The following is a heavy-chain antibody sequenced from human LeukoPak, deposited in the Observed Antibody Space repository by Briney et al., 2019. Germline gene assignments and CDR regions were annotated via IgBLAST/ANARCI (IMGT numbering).Heavy chain of an antibody. D-gene: IGHD2-15*01. CDR1: GGSFSGYY. CDR3: ARQSRGYCSGGSCYSFDY. Sequence: SETLSLTCAVYGGSFSGYYWSWIRQPPGKGLEWIGYIYYSGSTNYNPSLKSRVTISVDTSKNQFSLKLSSVTAADTAVYYCARQSRGYCSGGSCYSFDYWGQGTLVTVSS. J-gene: IGHJ4*02. CDR2: IYYSGST. V-gene: IGHV4-59*01.